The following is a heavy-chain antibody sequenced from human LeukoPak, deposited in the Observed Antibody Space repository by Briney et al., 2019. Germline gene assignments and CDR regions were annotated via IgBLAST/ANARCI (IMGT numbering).Heavy chain of an antibody. CDR2: ISYDGSNK. Sequence: PGGSLRPSCAASGFTFSSYAMHWVRQAPGKGLEWVAVISYDGSNKYYADSVKGRFTISRDNAKNSLYLQMNSLRAEDTAVYYCARALGPKYYYYYMDVWGKGTTVTVSS. V-gene: IGHV3-30*04. CDR3: ARALGPKYYYYYMDV. J-gene: IGHJ6*03. CDR1: GFTFSSYA.